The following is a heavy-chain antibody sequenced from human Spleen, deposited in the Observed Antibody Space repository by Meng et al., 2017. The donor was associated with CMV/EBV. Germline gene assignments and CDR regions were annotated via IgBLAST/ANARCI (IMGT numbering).Heavy chain of an antibody. V-gene: IGHV4-39*07. CDR1: GGSISSSSYY. CDR2: IYYSGST. Sequence: QLQLQEPGPGLVKPSETLSLTCTVSGGSISSSSYYWGWIRQPPGKGLEWIGSIYYSGSTYYNPSLKSRVTISVDTSKNQFSLKLSSVTAADTAVYYCARGAWLVSSFDYWGQGTLVTVSS. J-gene: IGHJ4*02. D-gene: IGHD3-22*01. CDR3: ARGAWLVSSFDY.